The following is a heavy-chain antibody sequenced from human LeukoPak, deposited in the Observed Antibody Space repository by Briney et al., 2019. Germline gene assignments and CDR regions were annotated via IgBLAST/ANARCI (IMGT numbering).Heavy chain of an antibody. Sequence: PLSLTCSVSGGSISSGGYYWSWIPQPPGEGLEWFGYIYRSGSTYYNPSLKSRVTISVDRSKNQFYLKLCSVTAADTAVYYCARDRPGSGSYRYYYYMDVWGKGTTVTVSS. J-gene: IGHJ6*03. CDR1: GGSISSGGYY. D-gene: IGHD3-10*01. CDR2: IYRSGST. CDR3: ARDRPGSGSYRYYYYMDV. V-gene: IGHV4-30-2*01.